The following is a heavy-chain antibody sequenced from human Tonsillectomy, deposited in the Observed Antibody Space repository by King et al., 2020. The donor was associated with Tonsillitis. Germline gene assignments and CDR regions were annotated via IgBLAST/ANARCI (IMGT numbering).Heavy chain of an antibody. D-gene: IGHD1-26*01. V-gene: IGHV4-39*01. CDR2: IYYSGRT. J-gene: IGHJ4*02. Sequence: QLQESGPGLVKPSETLSLTCTVSGGSISSSSYYWGWIRQPPGKGLEWMGSIYYSGRTYYNPSLKSRVTISVDTSKNQFSRKLSSVTAADTAVYYCARLGGSAFDYWGQGTLVTVSS. CDR3: ARLGGSAFDY. CDR1: GGSISSSSYY.